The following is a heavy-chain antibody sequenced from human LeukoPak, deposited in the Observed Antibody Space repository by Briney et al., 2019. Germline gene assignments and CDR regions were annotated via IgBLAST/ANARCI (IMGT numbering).Heavy chain of an antibody. D-gene: IGHD3-16*01. J-gene: IGHJ6*02. V-gene: IGHV1-8*01. CDR2: MNPDGGST. CDR1: GYTFTSRD. Sequence: ASVKVSCKASGYTFTSRDIHWVRQATGQGLEWMGWMNPDGGSTGYAQKFQGRVTMTRDTSIGTAYMELSSLRSEDTAVYYCARVLGRPSLYYGMDVWGQGTTVTVSS. CDR3: ARVLGRPSLYYGMDV.